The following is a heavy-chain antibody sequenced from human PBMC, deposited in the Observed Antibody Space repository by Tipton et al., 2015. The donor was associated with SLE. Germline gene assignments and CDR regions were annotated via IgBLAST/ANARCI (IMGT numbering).Heavy chain of an antibody. V-gene: IGHV4-39*01. CDR1: GGSISSSSYY. Sequence: LRLSCTVSGGSISSSSYYWGWIRQPPGKGLEWIGSIYYSGSAYYNPSLKSRVTISVDTSKNQFSLKLSSVTAADTAVYYCARRGYYDSSGYSYYFDYWGQGTLVTVSS. CDR2: IYYSGSA. CDR3: ARRGYYDSSGYSYYFDY. J-gene: IGHJ4*02. D-gene: IGHD3-22*01.